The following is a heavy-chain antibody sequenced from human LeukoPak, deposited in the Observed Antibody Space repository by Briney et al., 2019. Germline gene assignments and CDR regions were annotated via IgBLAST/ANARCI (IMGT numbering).Heavy chain of an antibody. CDR1: GFTFYDYT. CDR2: ISWDGGST. CDR3: AKDKSSLRVGLTALDY. V-gene: IGHV3-43*01. Sequence: GGSLTLSCAASGFTFYDYTMHWVRHPPGKGLEWLSLISWDGGSTYYADSVKGRFIIFRDNSKYFLYLQMNSLRTEDTALYYCAKDKSSLRVGLTALDYWGQGTLVTVSS. D-gene: IGHD1-26*01. J-gene: IGHJ4*02.